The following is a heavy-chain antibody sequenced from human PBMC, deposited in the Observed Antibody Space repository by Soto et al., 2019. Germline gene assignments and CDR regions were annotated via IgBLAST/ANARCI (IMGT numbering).Heavy chain of an antibody. D-gene: IGHD3-10*01. V-gene: IGHV4-59*08. Sequence: PSETLSLTCTVSGDSISSYYWSWIRQPPGKGLEWIGYIYYSGSTNYNPSLKSRVTISVDTSKNQFSLKLSSVTAADTAVYYCARTVFLWFGELLWGWFDPWGQGTLVTVSS. CDR1: GDSISSYY. J-gene: IGHJ5*02. CDR2: IYYSGST. CDR3: ARTVFLWFGELLWGWFDP.